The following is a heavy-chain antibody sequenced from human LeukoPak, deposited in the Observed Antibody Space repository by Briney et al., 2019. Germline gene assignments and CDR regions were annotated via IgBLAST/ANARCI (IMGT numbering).Heavy chain of an antibody. CDR3: AKVYSSGWGRAFDI. CDR1: GFTFSSYW. Sequence: GGSLRLSCAASGFTFSSYWMHWVRQAPGKGLVWVSRINSDGSSTSYADSVKGRFTISRDNAKNTLYLQMNSLRAEDTAVYYCAKVYSSGWGRAFDIWGQGTMVTVSS. CDR2: INSDGSST. J-gene: IGHJ3*02. V-gene: IGHV3-74*01. D-gene: IGHD6-19*01.